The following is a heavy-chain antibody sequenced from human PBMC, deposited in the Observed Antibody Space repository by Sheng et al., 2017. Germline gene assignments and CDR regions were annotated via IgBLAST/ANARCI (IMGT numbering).Heavy chain of an antibody. CDR1: GGTFSSYT. J-gene: IGHJ6*03. Sequence: QVQLVQSGAEVKKPGSSVKVSCKASGGTFSSYTISWVRQAPGQGLEWMGRIIPILGIANYAQKFQGRVTITADKSTSTAYMELSSLRSEDTAVYYCARGSLGIFGYYYYMDVWGKGTTVTVSS. CDR2: IIPILGIA. V-gene: IGHV1-69*02. D-gene: IGHD3-3*01. CDR3: ARGSLGIFGYYYYMDV.